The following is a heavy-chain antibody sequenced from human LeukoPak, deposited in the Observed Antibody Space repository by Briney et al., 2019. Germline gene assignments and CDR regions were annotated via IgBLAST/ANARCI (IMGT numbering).Heavy chain of an antibody. D-gene: IGHD7-27*01. V-gene: IGHV4-59*12. J-gene: IGHJ4*02. Sequence: SETLSLTCAVYGGSFSGYYWSWIRQPPGKGLEWIGYIYYSGSTNYNPSLKSRVTISVDTSKNQFSLKLSSVTAADTAVYYCARGLKLGYWGQGTLVTVSS. CDR2: IYYSGST. CDR1: GGSFSGYY. CDR3: ARGLKLGY.